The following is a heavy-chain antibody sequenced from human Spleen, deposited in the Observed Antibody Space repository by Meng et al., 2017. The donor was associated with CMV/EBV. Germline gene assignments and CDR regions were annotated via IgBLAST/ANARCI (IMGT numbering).Heavy chain of an antibody. CDR2: INTDGSST. CDR1: GFTFSNHW. CDR3: ARDLGTRWMPNDALDI. J-gene: IGHJ3*02. Sequence: GESLKISCAASGFTFSNHWMYWVRQAPGRGLFWVSRINTDGSSTTYADFVRGRFTISRDNAKNTLYLQMSSLRAEDTAVYYCARDLGTRWMPNDALDIGGQGTMVTVSS. D-gene: IGHD5-12*01. V-gene: IGHV3-74*01.